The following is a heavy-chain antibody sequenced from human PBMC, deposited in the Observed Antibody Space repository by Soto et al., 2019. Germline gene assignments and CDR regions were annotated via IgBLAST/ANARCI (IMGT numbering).Heavy chain of an antibody. CDR3: ARDPLDTAMVSYYYYGMDV. J-gene: IGHJ6*02. V-gene: IGHV1-69*13. D-gene: IGHD5-18*01. Sequence: ASVKVSCTASGGTFSSYAISWVRQAPGQGLEWMGGIIPIFGTANYAQKFQGRVTITADESTSTAYMELSSLRSGDTAVYYCARDPLDTAMVSYYYYGMDVWGQGTTVTVSS. CDR1: GGTFSSYA. CDR2: IIPIFGTA.